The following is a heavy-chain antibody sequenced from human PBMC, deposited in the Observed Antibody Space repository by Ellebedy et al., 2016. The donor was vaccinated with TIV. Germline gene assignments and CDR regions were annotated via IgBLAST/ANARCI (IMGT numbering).Heavy chain of an antibody. CDR2: IYYSGST. Sequence: SETLSLXXTVSGGSVSSGSYYWSWIRQPPGKGLEWIGYIYYSGSTNYNPSLKSRVTISVDTSKNQFSLKLSSVTAADTAVYYCARHPRRTYYYDSSGPNYGMDVWGQGTTVTVSS. CDR1: GGSVSSGSYY. D-gene: IGHD3-22*01. CDR3: ARHPRRTYYYDSSGPNYGMDV. V-gene: IGHV4-61*01. J-gene: IGHJ6*02.